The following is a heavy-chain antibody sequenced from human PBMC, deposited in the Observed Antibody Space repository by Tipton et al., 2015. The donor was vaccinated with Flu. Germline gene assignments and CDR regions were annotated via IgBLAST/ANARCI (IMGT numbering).Heavy chain of an antibody. CDR2: IKSKTDSGTR. V-gene: IGHV3-15*01. CDR1: GFTFRNYW. Sequence: SLRFSCVTSGFTFRNYWMNWVRQAPGKGLEWVGRIKSKTDSGTRDFAAPVKGRFSISRDDSKNTLYLQMNSLKIEDTAVYYCTAGVGATDHDYWGQGTLVTVSS. J-gene: IGHJ4*02. CDR3: TAGVGATDHDY. D-gene: IGHD1-26*01.